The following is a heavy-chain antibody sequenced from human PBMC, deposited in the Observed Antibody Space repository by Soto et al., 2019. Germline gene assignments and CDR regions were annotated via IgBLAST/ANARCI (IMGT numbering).Heavy chain of an antibody. V-gene: IGHV1-46*03. D-gene: IGHD6-19*01. CDR3: ARASVSGRRFDY. J-gene: IGHJ4*02. Sequence: ASVKVSCKASGYTFTSYAMHWVRQAPGQRLEWMGWINPSGGSTTYAQKFQGRVTMTRDTSTSTVYMELSSLTSEDTAVYYCARASVSGRRFDYWGEGTLVTVSS. CDR2: INPSGGST. CDR1: GYTFTSYA.